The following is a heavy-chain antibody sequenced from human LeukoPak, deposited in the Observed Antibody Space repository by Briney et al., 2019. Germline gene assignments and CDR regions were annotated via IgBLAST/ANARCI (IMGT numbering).Heavy chain of an antibody. CDR2: IYYSGST. CDR3: ARSSIAAVRVVNY. D-gene: IGHD6-13*01. CDR1: GGSISSYY. V-gene: IGHV4-59*08. J-gene: IGHJ4*02. Sequence: SETLSLTCTVSGGSISSYYWSWIRQPPGKGLEWIGYIYYSGSTNYNPSLKSRITISVDTSKNQFSLKLSSVTAADTAVYYCARSSIAAVRVVNYWGQGTLVTVSS.